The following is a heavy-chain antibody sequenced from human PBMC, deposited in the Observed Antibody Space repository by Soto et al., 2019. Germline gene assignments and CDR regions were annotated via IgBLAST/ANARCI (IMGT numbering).Heavy chain of an antibody. D-gene: IGHD3-10*01. Sequence: QVQLEQSGAEVKKPGSSVKISCKASGGTLSDHGVSWLRQAPGQGLEWVGGTIPVFNTANYAPKFQGRVTIAADKSTNIAHMELGSLRSDDTAFYYCARGVYGSGNYYTGPSAFDIWGQGTLVIVSS. V-gene: IGHV1-69*06. CDR3: ARGVYGSGNYYTGPSAFDI. CDR2: TIPVFNTA. J-gene: IGHJ3*02. CDR1: GGTLSDHG.